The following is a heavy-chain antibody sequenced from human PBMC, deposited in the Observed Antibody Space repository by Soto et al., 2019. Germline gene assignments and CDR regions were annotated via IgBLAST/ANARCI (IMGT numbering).Heavy chain of an antibody. J-gene: IGHJ4*02. D-gene: IGHD2-21*02. V-gene: IGHV3-23*01. Sequence: GGSLRLSCAASGFTFSTYAMSWVRQAPGKGLEWVSAISNSGGTIYYADSVQGRFTISRDNSKNTLYLQMNSLRAEDTAVYYCAKDDVVVTDPGFDYWGQGTLVTVSS. CDR1: GFTFSTYA. CDR2: ISNSGGTI. CDR3: AKDDVVVTDPGFDY.